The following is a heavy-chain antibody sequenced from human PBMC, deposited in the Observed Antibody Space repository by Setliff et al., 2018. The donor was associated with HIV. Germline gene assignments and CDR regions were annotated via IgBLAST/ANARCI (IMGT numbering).Heavy chain of an antibody. CDR3: ASRVYYYDSSGYLREEGFDP. D-gene: IGHD3-22*01. J-gene: IGHJ5*02. CDR2: IYYSGST. Sequence: SETLSLTCTVSGGTISSSSYYWGWIRQPPGKGLEWIGSIYYSGSTYYNPSLKSRVTISVDTSKNQFSLKLSSVTAADAAVYYCASRVYYYDSSGYLREEGFDPWGQGTLVTVSS. V-gene: IGHV4-39*01. CDR1: GGTISSSSYY.